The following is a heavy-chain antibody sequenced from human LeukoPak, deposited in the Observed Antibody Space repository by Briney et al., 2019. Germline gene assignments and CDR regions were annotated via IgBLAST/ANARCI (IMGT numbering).Heavy chain of an antibody. Sequence: SETLSLTCTVSGGSISSYYWSWIRQPPGKGLEWIGEINHSGSTNYNPSLKSRVTISVDTSKNQFSLKLSSVTAADTAVYYCARGPWIYGSGRNWFDPWGQGTLVTVSS. D-gene: IGHD3-10*01. V-gene: IGHV4-34*01. CDR1: GGSISSYY. CDR3: ARGPWIYGSGRNWFDP. J-gene: IGHJ5*02. CDR2: INHSGST.